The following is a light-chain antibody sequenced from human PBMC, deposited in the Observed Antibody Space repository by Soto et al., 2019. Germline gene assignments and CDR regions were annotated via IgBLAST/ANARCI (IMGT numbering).Light chain of an antibody. CDR2: EVS. CDR3: SSYTSTTTRV. CDR1: SSDVGGYNY. Sequence: ALTQPASVSGSPGQSITISCTGTSSDVGGYNYVSWYQQHPGKGPKLMIYEVSNRPSGVSNRFSGSKSGNTATLTISGLQAEDEADYYCSSYTSTTTRVFGTGTKVTVL. V-gene: IGLV2-14*03. J-gene: IGLJ1*01.